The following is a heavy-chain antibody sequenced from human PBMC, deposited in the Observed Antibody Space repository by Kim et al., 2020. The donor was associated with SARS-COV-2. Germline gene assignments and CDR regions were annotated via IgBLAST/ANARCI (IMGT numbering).Heavy chain of an antibody. CDR3: ARFAPGKTYYDFWSGYYDPYYYYGMDV. Sequence: ASVKVSCKASGYTFTSYGISWVRQAPGQGLEWMGWISAYNGNTNYAQKLQGRVTMTTDTSTSTAYMELRSLRSDDTAVYYCARFAPGKTYYDFWSGYYDPYYYYGMDVWGQGTTVTVSS. V-gene: IGHV1-18*01. CDR2: ISAYNGNT. J-gene: IGHJ6*02. CDR1: GYTFTSYG. D-gene: IGHD3-3*01.